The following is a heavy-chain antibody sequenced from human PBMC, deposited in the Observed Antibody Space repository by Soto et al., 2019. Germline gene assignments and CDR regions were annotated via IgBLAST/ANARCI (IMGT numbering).Heavy chain of an antibody. CDR2: INHSGST. V-gene: IGHV4-34*01. J-gene: IGHJ4*02. CDR1: GGSFSGYY. D-gene: IGHD4-17*01. Sequence: ASETLSLTCAVYGGSFSGYYWSWIRQPPGKGLEWIGEINHSGSTNYNPSLKSRVTISVDTSKNQFSLKLSSVTAADTAVYYCARGKWGATTVTKYYFDYWGQGTLVTVSS. CDR3: ARGKWGATTVTKYYFDY.